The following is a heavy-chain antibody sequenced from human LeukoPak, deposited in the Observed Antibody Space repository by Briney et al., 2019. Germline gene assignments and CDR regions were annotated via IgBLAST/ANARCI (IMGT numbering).Heavy chain of an antibody. CDR1: GGSISSYY. D-gene: IGHD1-26*01. J-gene: IGHJ4*02. CDR2: IYYSGST. CDR3: ARDGVGAPSDY. Sequence: SETLSLTCTVSGGSISSYYWSWIRQPPGKGLEWIGYIYYSGSTNYNPSLKSRVTMSVDTSKNQFSLRLSSVTAADTAVYYCARDGVGAPSDYRGQGTLVTVSS. V-gene: IGHV4-59*01.